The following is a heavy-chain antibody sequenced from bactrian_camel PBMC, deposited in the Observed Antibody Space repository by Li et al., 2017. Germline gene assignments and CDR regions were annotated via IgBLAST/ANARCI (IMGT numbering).Heavy chain of an antibody. Sequence: HVQLVESGGGSVQSGGSLRLSCSVAEYTRLFASYTLGWFRQAPGKEREGVAGLNRAGATDYADSVKGRFSISRDNAKNTVYLQMNSLKPEDTAMYYCAAGYGNASPTYWGQGTQVTVS. CDR1: EYTRLFASYT. J-gene: IGHJ4*01. CDR3: AAGYGNASPTY. CDR2: LNRAGAT. D-gene: IGHD2*01. V-gene: IGHV3S63*01.